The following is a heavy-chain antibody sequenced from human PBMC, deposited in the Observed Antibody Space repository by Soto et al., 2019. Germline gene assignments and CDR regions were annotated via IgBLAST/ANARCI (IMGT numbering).Heavy chain of an antibody. D-gene: IGHD2-15*01. CDR2: ISTYNGDT. V-gene: IGHV1-18*01. J-gene: IGHJ6*02. CDR3: ARAGAAPYYYYGMDV. Sequence: QVQLVQSGAEVRKPGASVKVSCKASGYTFSTSGMSWLRQAPGQGLEWMGWISTYNGDTNDAPKFQDRVTMTSDTSTSTVYMDLRSLRSDDTAVYYCARAGAAPYYYYGMDVWAQGTRVTVSS. CDR1: GYTFSTSG.